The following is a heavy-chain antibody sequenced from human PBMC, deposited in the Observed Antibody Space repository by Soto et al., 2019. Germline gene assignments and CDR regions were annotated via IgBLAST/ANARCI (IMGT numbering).Heavy chain of an antibody. CDR2: INHSGST. J-gene: IGHJ5*02. D-gene: IGHD6-13*01. Sequence: SETLSLTCADYGGSFSGYYWSWIRQPPGKGLEWIGEINHSGSTNYNPSLKSRVTISVDTSKNQFSLKLSSVTAADTAAYYCARGRFRRIAETQLNSAPFDPWGQGTLVTVSS. CDR1: GGSFSGYY. CDR3: ARGRFRRIAETQLNSAPFDP. V-gene: IGHV4-34*01.